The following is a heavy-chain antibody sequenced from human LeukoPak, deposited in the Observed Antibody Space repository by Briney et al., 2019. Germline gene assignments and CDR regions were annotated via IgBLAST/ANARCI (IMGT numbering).Heavy chain of an antibody. D-gene: IGHD4-17*01. Sequence: GGSLRLSCATSTFTFSSYAMSSARQAPGKGKEMVSGLRGSGSSTFYADSVKGRFTISRDNSKNILYLQMIRLKADDTAVYYCARGPYGDYGRLGEGAFDIWGQGTVVADSS. J-gene: IGHJ3*02. CDR3: ARGPYGDYGRLGEGAFDI. CDR1: TFTFSSYA. CDR2: LRGSGSST. V-gene: IGHV3-23*01.